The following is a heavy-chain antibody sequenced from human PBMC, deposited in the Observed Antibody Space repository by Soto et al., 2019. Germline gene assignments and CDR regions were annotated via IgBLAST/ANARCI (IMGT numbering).Heavy chain of an antibody. J-gene: IGHJ6*03. CDR3: ARVYGEVNYYYYYMDV. D-gene: IGHD4-17*01. CDR2: ISSSSSYI. Sequence: EVQLVESGGGLVKPGGSLRLSCAASGFTFSSYSMNWVRQAPGKGLEWVSSISSSSSYIYYADSVKGRFTISRDNAKNSLYLQMNSLRAEDTAVYYCARVYGEVNYYYYYMDVWGKGTTVTVSS. CDR1: GFTFSSYS. V-gene: IGHV3-21*01.